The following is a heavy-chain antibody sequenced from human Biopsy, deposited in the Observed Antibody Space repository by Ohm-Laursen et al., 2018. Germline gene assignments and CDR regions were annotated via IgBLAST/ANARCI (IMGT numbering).Heavy chain of an antibody. CDR2: ISGIGDTT. V-gene: IGHV3-11*01. Sequence: GSLRLSCTAPGFTFSDYYMSWIRQAPGRGLEWVSHISGIGDTTYYADSVKGRFTISRDNSKNSLYLQMNSLRAEDTAVYYCARDLTWGSYFDSWGQGSLVTVSS. D-gene: IGHD3-16*01. CDR1: GFTFSDYY. CDR3: ARDLTWGSYFDS. J-gene: IGHJ4*02.